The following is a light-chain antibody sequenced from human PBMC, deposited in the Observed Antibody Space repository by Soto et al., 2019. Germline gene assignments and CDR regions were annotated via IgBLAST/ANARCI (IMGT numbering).Light chain of an antibody. CDR1: RSNIGSNT. V-gene: IGLV1-44*01. CDR2: TNN. J-gene: IGLJ2*01. Sequence: QSVLTQPPSASATPGQRVTISCSGSRSNIGSNTVNWYQQLPGTAPKLLIYTNNQRPSGVPDRFSGSKSGTSASLAISGLQSEDEADYYCATWDDSLNGVLFGGGTKLTVL. CDR3: ATWDDSLNGVL.